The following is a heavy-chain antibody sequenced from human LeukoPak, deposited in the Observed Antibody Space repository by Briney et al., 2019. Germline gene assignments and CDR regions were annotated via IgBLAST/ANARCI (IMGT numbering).Heavy chain of an antibody. D-gene: IGHD6-6*01. CDR1: GASITSSSYY. J-gene: IGHJ4*02. Sequence: ASETLSLTCTVSGASITSSSYYWGWIRQPPGKGLEWFGSIYYSGSTYYNPSLKSRVTISVDTSKNQFSLKLSSVTAADTAVYYCARVRYSSSDPFDYWGQGTLVTVSS. CDR3: ARVRYSSSDPFDY. V-gene: IGHV4-39*01. CDR2: IYYSGST.